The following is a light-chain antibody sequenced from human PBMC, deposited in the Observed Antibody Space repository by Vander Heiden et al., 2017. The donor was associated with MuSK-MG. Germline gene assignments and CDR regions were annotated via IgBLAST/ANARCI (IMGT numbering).Light chain of an antibody. CDR3: QQSYRTPLT. J-gene: IGKJ4*01. Sequence: DIQMTQSPPSLSASVGDRVIITCRASQSISSYLNWYQQKPGKAPKVVVHTASSLQSGVPSRFRGSGSGTDFTLTISSLQPEDFATYYCQQSYRTPLTVGGGTKVELK. V-gene: IGKV1-39*01. CDR2: TAS. CDR1: QSISSY.